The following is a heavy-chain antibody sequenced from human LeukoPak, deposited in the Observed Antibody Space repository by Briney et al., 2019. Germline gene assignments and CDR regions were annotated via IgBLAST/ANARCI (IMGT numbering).Heavy chain of an antibody. J-gene: IGHJ4*02. CDR1: GYTFTSYG. Sequence: ASVKVSCKASGYTFTSYGVSWVRQAPGQGLEWMGWISAYNGNTNYAQKLQGRVTITTDTSTSTAYMELRSLRSDDTAVYYCASGVLTGTGFDYWGQGTLVTVSS. CDR3: ASGVLTGTGFDY. D-gene: IGHD1-20*01. V-gene: IGHV1-18*01. CDR2: ISAYNGNT.